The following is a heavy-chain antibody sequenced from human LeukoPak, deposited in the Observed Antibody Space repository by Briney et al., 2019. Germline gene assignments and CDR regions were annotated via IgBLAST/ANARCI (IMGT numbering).Heavy chain of an antibody. CDR1: GYTFTSYY. Sequence: GASVKVSCKASGYTFTSYYMHWVRQAPGQGLEWMGIINPSGGSTSYAQKFQGRVTMTRDTSTSTVYMELSSLRSEDTAVYYCARVNVFGALRTSDAFDIWGQGTMVTVSS. V-gene: IGHV1-46*01. CDR3: ARVNVFGALRTSDAFDI. D-gene: IGHD3-10*02. J-gene: IGHJ3*02. CDR2: INPSGGST.